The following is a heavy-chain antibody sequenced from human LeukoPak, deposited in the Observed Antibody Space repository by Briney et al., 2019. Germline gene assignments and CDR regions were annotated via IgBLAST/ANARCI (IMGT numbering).Heavy chain of an antibody. J-gene: IGHJ4*02. D-gene: IGHD3-10*01. CDR3: ARGRGSGNWNFDH. Sequence: SGGSLRLSCAASGFIFSSFGMNWVRQAPGKGLEWVSYISTTSNIIYDADSVKGRFTISRDNAKNSLYLQMNNLRAEDAAVYYCARGRGSGNWNFDHWGQGTLVTVSS. V-gene: IGHV3-48*04. CDR1: GFIFSSFG. CDR2: ISTTSNII.